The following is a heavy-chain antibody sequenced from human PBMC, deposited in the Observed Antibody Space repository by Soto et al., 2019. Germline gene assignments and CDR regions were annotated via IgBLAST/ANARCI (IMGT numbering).Heavy chain of an antibody. Sequence: GGSLRLSCAASGFTFSNAWMSWFRQAPGKGLEWVGRIKSKTDGGTTDYAAPMKGRFTIPRDDSKNTLYLQMNSLKTEDTAVYYCTTVARTIWVGELSYHFDYRGQGTLVTVYS. CDR2: IKSKTDGGTT. CDR1: GFTFSNAW. CDR3: TTVARTIWVGELSYHFDY. J-gene: IGHJ4*02. D-gene: IGHD3-10*01. V-gene: IGHV3-15*01.